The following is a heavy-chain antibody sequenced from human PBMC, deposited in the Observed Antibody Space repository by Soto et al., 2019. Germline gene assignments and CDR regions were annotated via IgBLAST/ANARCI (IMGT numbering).Heavy chain of an antibody. CDR3: ARVPPSICGGGNCYRLDSYFDS. V-gene: IGHV1-69*01. Sequence: QVQLVQSGAEVKKPGSSLKVSCKTSGVTFSTSGISWVRQGPGQGLEWMGGIIPLFGTPKYARKFQGRVSITADASATTTYLELSGLSSDDTAIYYCARVPPSICGGGNCYRLDSYFDSWGQGSQVVVSS. D-gene: IGHD2-21*01. CDR1: GVTFSTSG. J-gene: IGHJ4*03. CDR2: IIPLFGTP.